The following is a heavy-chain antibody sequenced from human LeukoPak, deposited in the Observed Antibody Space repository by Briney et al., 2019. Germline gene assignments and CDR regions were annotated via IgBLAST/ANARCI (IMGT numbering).Heavy chain of an antibody. D-gene: IGHD1-26*01. CDR3: ARREGANFDC. CDR1: GFTFSTYV. CDR2: ISSNGDNT. Sequence: GGSLRLSCAASGFTFSTYVMHWVRQAPGKGLEHVSAISSNGDNTWYANSVKGRFTISRDNSKNTLYLQMGSLRAEDMAVYYCARREGANFDCWGQGTLGTVSS. V-gene: IGHV3-64*01. J-gene: IGHJ4*02.